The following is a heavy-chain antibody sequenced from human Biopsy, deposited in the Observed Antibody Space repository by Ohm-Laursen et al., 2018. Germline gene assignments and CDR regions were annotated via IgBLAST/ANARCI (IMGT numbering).Heavy chain of an antibody. CDR3: AKDRFPYTSGYSSVFEY. J-gene: IGHJ4*02. V-gene: IGHV3-30*18. Sequence: SLRLSCAATGFNFSIYGMHWVRQAPGKGLEWVAVTSYDGNKKYFADSMEGRFTISRDNSGNTLFLQMNSLKAEDTAVYYCAKDRFPYTSGYSSVFEYWGQGTLVTVSS. D-gene: IGHD3-22*01. CDR2: TSYDGNKK. CDR1: GFNFSIYG.